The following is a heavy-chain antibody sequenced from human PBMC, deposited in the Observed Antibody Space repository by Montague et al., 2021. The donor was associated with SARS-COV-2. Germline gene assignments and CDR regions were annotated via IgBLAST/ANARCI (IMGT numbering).Heavy chain of an antibody. Sequence: CAISGDSVSSNRDAGKGMRKTRPSGSEGMRRTYYRSKWYNDYALSVKSRITINPDTSKNQFSLQLNSVTPEDTAVYYCARSVGASSSSWPLPPHFDYWGQGTLVTVSS. J-gene: IGHJ4*02. CDR1: GDSVSSNRDA. CDR3: ARSVGASSSSWPLPPHFDY. V-gene: IGHV6-1*01. CDR2: TYYRSKWYN. D-gene: IGHD6-13*01.